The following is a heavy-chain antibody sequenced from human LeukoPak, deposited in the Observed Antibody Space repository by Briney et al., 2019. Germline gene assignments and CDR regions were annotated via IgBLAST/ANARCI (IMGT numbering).Heavy chain of an antibody. CDR2: FDPEDGET. J-gene: IGHJ4*02. CDR3: ATGSRQWLVRGLFDY. D-gene: IGHD6-19*01. Sequence: ASVKVSCKVSGYTLTELSMHWVRQAPGKGLEWMGGFDPEDGETIYAQKFQGRVTMTEDTSTDTAYMELSSLRSEDTAVYYRATGSRQWLVRGLFDYWGQGTLVTVSS. V-gene: IGHV1-24*01. CDR1: GYTLTELS.